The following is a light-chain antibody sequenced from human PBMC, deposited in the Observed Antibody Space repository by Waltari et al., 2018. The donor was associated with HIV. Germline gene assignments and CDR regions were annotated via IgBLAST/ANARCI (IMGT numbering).Light chain of an antibody. CDR3: QHYHDWPRT. CDR2: GPS. Sequence: EIVRTQSPGTLSVSPGESAILSCRASQNITDNLAWYQHKPGQAPRLLIYGPSTRASGVPARFSGGGSGTNFTLTVSGLQIEDFAFYYCQHYHDWPRTFGQGTRVEI. V-gene: IGKV3-15*01. CDR1: QNITDN. J-gene: IGKJ1*01.